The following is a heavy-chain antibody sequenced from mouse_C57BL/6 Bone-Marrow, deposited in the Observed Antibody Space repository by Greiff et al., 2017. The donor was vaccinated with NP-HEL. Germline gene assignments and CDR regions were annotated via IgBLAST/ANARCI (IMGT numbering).Heavy chain of an antibody. CDR3: ARSLNYYGSTLCAY. V-gene: IGHV1-81*01. Sequence: QVQLQQSGAELARPGASVKLSCKASGYTFTSYGISWVKQRTGQGLEWIGEIYPRSGNTYYNEKFKGKATLTADKSSSTAYMELRSLTSEDSAVYFCARSLNYYGSTLCAYWGQGTLVTVSA. D-gene: IGHD1-1*01. CDR1: GYTFTSYG. CDR2: IYPRSGNT. J-gene: IGHJ3*01.